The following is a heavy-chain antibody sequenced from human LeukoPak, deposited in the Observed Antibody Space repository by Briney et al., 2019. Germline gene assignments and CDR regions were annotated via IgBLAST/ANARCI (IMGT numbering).Heavy chain of an antibody. J-gene: IGHJ6*03. V-gene: IGHV3-48*01. CDR1: GFTFSSYS. Sequence: PGGSLRLSCAASGFTFSSYSMNWVRQAPGKGLEWVSYISSSSSTIYYADAVKGRFTSSRDNAKNSLYLQMNSLRAEDTAVYYCAREYYYGSGSYRYYYYYVDVWGKGTTVTVSS. CDR2: ISSSSSTI. D-gene: IGHD3-10*01. CDR3: AREYYYGSGSYRYYYYYVDV.